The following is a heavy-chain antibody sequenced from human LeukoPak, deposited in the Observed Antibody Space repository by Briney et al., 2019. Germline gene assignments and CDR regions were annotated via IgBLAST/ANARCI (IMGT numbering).Heavy chain of an antibody. V-gene: IGHV3-48*01. Sequence: QPGGSLRLSCAASGFTFSNYRMNWVRQAPGKGLEWVSYISRSSSTINYADSVKGRFTTSRDNAKNSLYLQMNSLRAEDTAVYYCASGNYYYYYMGVWGKGTTVTVSS. J-gene: IGHJ6*03. CDR2: ISRSSSTI. CDR1: GFTFSNYR. CDR3: ASGNYYYYYMGV.